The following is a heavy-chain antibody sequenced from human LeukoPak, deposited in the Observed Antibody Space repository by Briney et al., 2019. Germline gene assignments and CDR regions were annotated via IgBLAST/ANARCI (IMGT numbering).Heavy chain of an antibody. V-gene: IGHV4-59*08. J-gene: IGHJ6*02. CDR1: GGSISSYY. D-gene: IGHD2-15*01. CDR2: IYYSGST. CDR3: ASLKFEGSSNGVYYYYGMDV. Sequence: PSETLFLTCTVSGGSISSYYWSWIRQPPGKGLEWIGYIYYSGSTNYNPSLKSRVTISVDTSKNRFSLKLSSVTAADTAVYYCASLKFEGSSNGVYYYYGMDVWGQGTTVTVSS.